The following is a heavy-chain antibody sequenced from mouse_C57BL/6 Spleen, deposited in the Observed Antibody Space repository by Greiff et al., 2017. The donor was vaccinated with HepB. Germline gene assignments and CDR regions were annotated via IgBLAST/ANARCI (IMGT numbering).Heavy chain of an antibody. CDR2: ISSGGDYI. Sequence: EVKVVESGEGLVKPGGSLKLSCAASGFTFSSYAMSWVRQTPEKRLEWVAYISSGGDYIYYADTVKGRFTISRDNARNTLYLQMSSLKSEDTAMYYCTRVMVTYYFDYWGQGTTLTVSS. CDR3: TRVMVTYYFDY. J-gene: IGHJ2*01. D-gene: IGHD2-2*01. CDR1: GFTFSSYA. V-gene: IGHV5-9-1*02.